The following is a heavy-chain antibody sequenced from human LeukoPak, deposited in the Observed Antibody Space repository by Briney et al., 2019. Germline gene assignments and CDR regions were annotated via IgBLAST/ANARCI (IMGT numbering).Heavy chain of an antibody. CDR2: ISGSGGTT. CDR3: AKEVGLYFDY. CDR1: GFTFSNYA. D-gene: IGHD1-26*01. V-gene: IGHV3-23*01. J-gene: IGHJ4*02. Sequence: PGGSLRLSCAASGFTFSNYAMSWVRQAPGKGLEWFSAISGSGGTTYYADSVKGRFTISRDNSKNTLYLQMNSLRAEDTAVYYCAKEVGLYFDYWGQGTLVTVSS.